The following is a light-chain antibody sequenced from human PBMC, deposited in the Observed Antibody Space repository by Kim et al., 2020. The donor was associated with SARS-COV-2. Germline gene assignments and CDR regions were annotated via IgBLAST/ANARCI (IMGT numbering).Light chain of an antibody. CDR2: RDS. CDR1: NIGSKN. J-gene: IGLJ3*02. CDR3: QVWDSSTWV. V-gene: IGLV3-9*01. Sequence: GALGKTARITCGGNNIGSKNVHWYQQKPGQAPVLVIYRDSNRPSGIPERFSGSNSGNTATLTISRAQAGDEADYYCQVWDSSTWVFGGGTKVTVL.